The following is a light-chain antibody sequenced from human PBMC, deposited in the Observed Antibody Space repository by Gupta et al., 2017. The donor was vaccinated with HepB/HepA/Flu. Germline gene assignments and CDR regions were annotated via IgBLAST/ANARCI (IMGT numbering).Light chain of an antibody. CDR1: SLRFYF. Sequence: SSELTQDPAVSVALGQTVRITCQGDSLRFYFANWYQQRPGQAPVLVVYGKNKRPSGIPDRFSGSSAGDTASLTITGAQAEDEAYYFCKSRDNSGNYYVFAPGTKVTVL. J-gene: IGLJ1*01. CDR2: GKN. CDR3: KSRDNSGNYYV. V-gene: IGLV3-19*01.